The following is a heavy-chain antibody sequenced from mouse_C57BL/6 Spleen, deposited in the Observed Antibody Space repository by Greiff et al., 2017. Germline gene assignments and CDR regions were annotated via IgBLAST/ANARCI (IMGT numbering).Heavy chain of an antibody. V-gene: IGHV1-78*01. CDR2: IYPRDGST. CDR3: ASFGDGYYGGYFDV. Sequence: VKLMESDAELVKPGASVKISCKVSGYTFTDHTIHWMKQRPEQGLEWIGYIYPRDGSTKYNEKFKGKATLTADKSSSTAYMQLNSLTSEDSAVYFCASFGDGYYGGYFDVWGTGTTVTVSS. CDR1: GYTFTDHT. D-gene: IGHD2-3*01. J-gene: IGHJ1*03.